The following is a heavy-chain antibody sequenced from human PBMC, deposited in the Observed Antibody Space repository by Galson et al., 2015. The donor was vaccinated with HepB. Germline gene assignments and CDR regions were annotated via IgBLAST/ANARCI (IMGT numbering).Heavy chain of an antibody. J-gene: IGHJ5*02. D-gene: IGHD3-9*01. CDR3: AKGPGYFDWFGWFDP. CDR2: ISWNSGSI. CDR1: GFTFDDNA. V-gene: IGHV3-9*01. Sequence: SLRLSCAASGFTFDDNAMHWVRQAPGKGLEWVSGISWNSGSISYADSVKGRFTISRDNAKNSLYLQMNSLRVEDTALYYCAKGPGYFDWFGWFDPWGQGTLVTVSS.